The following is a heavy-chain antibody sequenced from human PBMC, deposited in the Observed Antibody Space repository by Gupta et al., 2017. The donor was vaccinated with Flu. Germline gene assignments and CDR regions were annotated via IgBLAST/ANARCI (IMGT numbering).Heavy chain of an antibody. D-gene: IGHD3-16*01. CDR1: GFTFSYYE. Sequence: EVQLVESGGGLVQPGGSLRLSCGASGFTFSYYEMNWVRQAPGKGLEWISYISSSGDTTSHADSVRGRFSIARDNANGSLYLQMNRLRAEETAVYYCARSSYGGNNVGTFDIWGQGTMVTVS. CDR3: ARSSYGGNNVGTFDI. V-gene: IGHV3-48*03. J-gene: IGHJ3*02. CDR2: ISSSGDTT.